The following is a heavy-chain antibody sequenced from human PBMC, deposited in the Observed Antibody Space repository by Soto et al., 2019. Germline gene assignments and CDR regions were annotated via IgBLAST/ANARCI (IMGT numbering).Heavy chain of an antibody. CDR3: AKPYYEILTGYSPFDS. D-gene: IGHD3-9*01. V-gene: IGHV3-23*01. J-gene: IGHJ4*02. Sequence: EVQLLESGGGFVHPGGSLRLPCAASGFTFSNYAMSWVRQAPGRGLEWVSAISGSGGSTYYSDSVKGRFTISRDNSKNTLSLQVNSLNAEDTALYYCAKPYYEILTGYSPFDSWGQGTLVTVSS. CDR2: ISGSGGST. CDR1: GFTFSNYA.